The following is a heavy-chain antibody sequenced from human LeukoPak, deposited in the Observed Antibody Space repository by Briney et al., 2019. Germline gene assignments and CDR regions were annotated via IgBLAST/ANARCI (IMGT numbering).Heavy chain of an antibody. CDR1: GFTFSSYG. CDR3: ANPPQRGYSSSWYNF. D-gene: IGHD6-13*01. V-gene: IGHV3-30*02. Sequence: GGSLRLSCAASGFTFSSYGMHWVRQAPGKGLERVAFIRYDGSNKYYADSVKGRFTISRDNSKNTLYLQMNSLRAEDTAVYYCANPPQRGYSSSWYNFWGQGTLVTVSS. J-gene: IGHJ4*02. CDR2: IRYDGSNK.